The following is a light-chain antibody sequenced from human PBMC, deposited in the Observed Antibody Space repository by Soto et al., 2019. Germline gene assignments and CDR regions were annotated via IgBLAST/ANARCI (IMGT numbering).Light chain of an antibody. CDR3: TSYTARRLYV. Sequence: LPQPGSVCGSPGQSIAISCTVTSSDVGCYDYVSWYQQHPGKAPKLLIYDVSNRPSGVSTRFSGSKSGNTASLTISGLQAEDEGDYYCTSYTARRLYVFGSGTKVTVL. V-gene: IGLV2-14*03. CDR1: SSDVGCYDY. J-gene: IGLJ1*01. CDR2: DVS.